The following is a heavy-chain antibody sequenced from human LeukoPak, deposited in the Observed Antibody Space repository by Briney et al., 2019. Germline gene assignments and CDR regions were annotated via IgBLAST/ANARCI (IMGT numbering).Heavy chain of an antibody. V-gene: IGHV1-2*06. Sequence: ASVKVSCKASGYTFTGYYMHWVRQAPGQGLGWMGRINPNSGGTNYAQKFQGRVTMTRDTSISTAYMELSRLRSDDTAVYYCARIMILGGDFDYWGQGTLVTVSS. D-gene: IGHD3-22*01. CDR1: GYTFTGYY. CDR3: ARIMILGGDFDY. J-gene: IGHJ4*02. CDR2: INPNSGGT.